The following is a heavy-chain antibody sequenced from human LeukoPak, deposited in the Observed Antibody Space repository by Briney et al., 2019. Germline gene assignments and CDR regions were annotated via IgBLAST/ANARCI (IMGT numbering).Heavy chain of an antibody. CDR1: GGTFSSYA. D-gene: IGHD1-1*01. CDR3: ARNERFHYYYGMDV. CDR2: IIPIFGTA. J-gene: IGHJ6*02. V-gene: IGHV1-69*01. Sequence: ASVKVSCKASGGTFSSYAISWVRQAPGQGLEWMGGIIPIFGTANYAQKFQGRVTITADESTSTAYMELSSLRSEGTAVYYCARNERFHYYYGMDVWGQGTTVTVSS.